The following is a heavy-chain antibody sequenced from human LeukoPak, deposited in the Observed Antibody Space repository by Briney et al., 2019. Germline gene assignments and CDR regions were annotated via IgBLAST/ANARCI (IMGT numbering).Heavy chain of an antibody. D-gene: IGHD3-10*01. J-gene: IGHJ5*02. CDR3: ARIFGSGPGEYTRFDP. CDR2: IHYSGST. CDR1: GGSVSSGTYY. V-gene: IGHV4-61*01. Sequence: ETLSLTCTVSGGSVSSGTYYWYWIRQPPGKGLEWIGYIHYSGSTNYNPSLKTRVTISVDTSKNQFSLKLSSVTAADTAVYYCARIFGSGPGEYTRFDPWGQGTLVTVSS.